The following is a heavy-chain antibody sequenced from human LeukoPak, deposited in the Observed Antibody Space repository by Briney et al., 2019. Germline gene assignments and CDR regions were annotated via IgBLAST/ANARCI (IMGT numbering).Heavy chain of an antibody. D-gene: IGHD6-6*01. CDR3: ARGQSSSSSWWFDP. Sequence: ASVKVSCKASVHTFTSYDINWVRQATGQGLEWMGWMNPNSGNTGYAQKFQGRVTITRNTSISTAYMELSSLRSEDTAVYYCARGQSSSSSWWFDPWGQGTLVTVSS. CDR1: VHTFTSYD. J-gene: IGHJ5*02. CDR2: MNPNSGNT. V-gene: IGHV1-8*03.